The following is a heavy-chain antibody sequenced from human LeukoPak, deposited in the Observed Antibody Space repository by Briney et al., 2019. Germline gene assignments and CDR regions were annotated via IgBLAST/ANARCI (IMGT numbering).Heavy chain of an antibody. CDR3: ARVSYGPYYFDY. CDR1: GGSISSYY. V-gene: IGHV4-59*12. J-gene: IGHJ4*02. D-gene: IGHD5-18*01. CDR2: IYYSGST. Sequence: SETLSLTCTVSGGSISSYYWSWIRQPPGKGLEWIGYIYYSGSTNCNPSLKSRVTISVDTSKNQFSLKLSSVTAADTAVYYCARVSYGPYYFDYWGQGTLVTVSS.